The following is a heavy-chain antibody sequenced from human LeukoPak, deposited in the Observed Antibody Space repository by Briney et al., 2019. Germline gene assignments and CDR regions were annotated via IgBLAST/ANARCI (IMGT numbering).Heavy chain of an antibody. V-gene: IGHV3-66*02. CDR3: ARVLLTTVTTFLDY. Sequence: PGGSLRLSCAASGFTVSSNYMSWVRQAPGKGLEWVSVIYGGGSTYYADSVKGRFTISRDNSKNTLYLQMNSLRAEDTAVYYCARVLLTTVTTFLDYWGQGTLVTVSS. J-gene: IGHJ4*02. CDR1: GFTVSSNY. D-gene: IGHD4-17*01. CDR2: IYGGGST.